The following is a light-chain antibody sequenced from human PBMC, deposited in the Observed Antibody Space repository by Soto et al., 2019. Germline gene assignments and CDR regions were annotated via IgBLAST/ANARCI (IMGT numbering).Light chain of an antibody. V-gene: IGKV3-15*01. Sequence: IVLTQSPATLSVSPGETAPLSCMASQSVSSNLAWYQQKPGQAPSLLIYGASTRATDIPPRFSGSGSGTEFTLTITSLQSEDFAVYYCQQYKNWPPLTFGGGTKVDI. CDR2: GAS. CDR1: QSVSSN. J-gene: IGKJ4*01. CDR3: QQYKNWPPLT.